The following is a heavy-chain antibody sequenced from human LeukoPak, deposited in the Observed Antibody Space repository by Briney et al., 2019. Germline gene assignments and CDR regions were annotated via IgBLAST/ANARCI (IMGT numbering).Heavy chain of an antibody. Sequence: PSETLSLTCAVYGGSFSGYYWSWIRQPPGKGLEWIGEINHSGSTNYNPSLKIRVTISVDTSKNQFSLKLSSVTAADTAVYYCARRTTYDFWSGYYADYWGQGTMVTVSS. CDR2: INHSGST. V-gene: IGHV4-34*01. CDR3: ARRTTYDFWSGYYADY. CDR1: GGSFSGYY. D-gene: IGHD3-3*01. J-gene: IGHJ4*02.